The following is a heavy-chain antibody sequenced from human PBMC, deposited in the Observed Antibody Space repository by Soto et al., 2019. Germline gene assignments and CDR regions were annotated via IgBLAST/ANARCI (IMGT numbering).Heavy chain of an antibody. CDR1: GYTFSMSG. Sequence: QVQLVQSGAEVKKPGASVKVSCKSSGYTFSMSGISWVRQAPGQGLEWMGWISGYNGNTNYEQKLQDRGTMTTDTTTNTAYRELRSLRSDYTAVYYCAREGPRPYYYYGMDVWGQGTTVTVSS. CDR3: AREGPRPYYYYGMDV. V-gene: IGHV1-18*01. J-gene: IGHJ6*02. CDR2: ISGYNGNT.